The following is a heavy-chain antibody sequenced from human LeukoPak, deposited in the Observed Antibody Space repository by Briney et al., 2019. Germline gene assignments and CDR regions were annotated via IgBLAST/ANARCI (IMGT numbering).Heavy chain of an antibody. CDR1: GYTFTSYG. V-gene: IGHV1-18*01. CDR3: ARGYYYDSSGYYEDFDY. Sequence: GASVKVSCKASGYTFTSYGISWVRQAPGQGLEGMGWISAYNGNTNYAQKLQGRVTMTTDTSTSTAYMELRSLRSDDTAVYYCARGYYYDSSGYYEDFDYWGQGTLVTVSS. CDR2: ISAYNGNT. J-gene: IGHJ4*02. D-gene: IGHD3-22*01.